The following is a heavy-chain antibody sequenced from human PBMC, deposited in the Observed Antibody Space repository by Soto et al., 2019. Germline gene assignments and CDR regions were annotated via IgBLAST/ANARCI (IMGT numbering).Heavy chain of an antibody. CDR3: AKEGGLSGSYYISSSYYFDY. CDR2: ISYDGSNT. V-gene: IGHV3-30*18. D-gene: IGHD1-26*01. CDR1: GFTFSSYG. J-gene: IGHJ4*02. Sequence: PGGSLRLSCAASGFTFSSYGMHWVRQAPGKGLEWVAIISYDGSNTYYADSVKGRFTISRDNSKNTLYLQMNSLRAEDTSVYYYAKEGGLSGSYYISSSYYFDYWGQGTLVTVSS.